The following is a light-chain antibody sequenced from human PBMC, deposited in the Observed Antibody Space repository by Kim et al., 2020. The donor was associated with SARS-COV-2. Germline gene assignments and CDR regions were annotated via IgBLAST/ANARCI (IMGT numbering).Light chain of an antibody. V-gene: IGKV3-11*01. CDR2: SAS. CDR1: YFIRSS. J-gene: IGKJ5*01. CDR3: QQRYNRIS. Sequence: TSAPRDSATHCSWASYFIRSSLAWYQQLPGQTPRLLIYSASNRATGIPARFSGHGSGTDFSLTISSLEPEDFAVYYCQQRYNRISFGQGTRLEIK.